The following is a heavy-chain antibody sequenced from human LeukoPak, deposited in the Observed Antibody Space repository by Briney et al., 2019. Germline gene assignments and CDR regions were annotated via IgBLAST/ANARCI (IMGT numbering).Heavy chain of an antibody. Sequence: PGGSLRLSCVASEFTFTSYGMYWVRQAPGKGLEWVAFLRYDGSNRSYADSVKGRFTISRDNSKNTLYLQMNSLRAEDTALYYCAKDVDLFGELYFDSWGQGTLVTVSS. CDR3: AKDVDLFGELYFDS. CDR1: EFTFTSYG. J-gene: IGHJ4*02. V-gene: IGHV3-30*02. CDR2: LRYDGSNR. D-gene: IGHD3-10*02.